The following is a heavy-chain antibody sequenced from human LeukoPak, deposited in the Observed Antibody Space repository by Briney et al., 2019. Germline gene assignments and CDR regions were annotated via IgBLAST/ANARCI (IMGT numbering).Heavy chain of an antibody. CDR2: ISDDGSNI. CDR1: GFTFSSYA. J-gene: IGHJ4*02. CDR3: AREDGSGWRLPEN. D-gene: IGHD6-19*01. V-gene: IGHV3-30-3*01. Sequence: GGSLRLSCAASGFTFSSYAMSWVRQAPGKGLEWVAVISDDGSNIYYADSVRGRFTISRDNSKNTLYLQMNSLRVEDTAVYYCAREDGSGWRLPENWGQGTLATVSS.